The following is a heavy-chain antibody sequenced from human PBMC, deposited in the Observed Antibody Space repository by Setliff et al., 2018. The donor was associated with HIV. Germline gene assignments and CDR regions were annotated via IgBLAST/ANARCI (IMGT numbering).Heavy chain of an antibody. CDR3: ARGTELVWGRWFDP. Sequence: SETLSLTCAVYGGSFSGYYWSWIRQPPRKRLEWIGELNDSGGTNYNPSLKSRVTMSLDTSKNQFSLRLSSVTAADTAVYYCARGTELVWGRWFDPWGQGTLVTVS. CDR2: LNDSGGT. D-gene: IGHD6-6*01. V-gene: IGHV4-34*01. CDR1: GGSFSGYY. J-gene: IGHJ5*02.